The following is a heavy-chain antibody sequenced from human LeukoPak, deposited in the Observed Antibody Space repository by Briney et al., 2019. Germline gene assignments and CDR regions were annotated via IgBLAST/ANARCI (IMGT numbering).Heavy chain of an antibody. CDR1: GGTFSSYA. CDR2: IIPIFGTA. J-gene: IGHJ4*01. CDR3: ARGNLSRGRFPIEY. D-gene: IGHD6-19*01. V-gene: IGHV1-69*13. Sequence: SVKVSCKASGGTFSSYAISWVRQAPGQGLEWMGGIIPIFGTANYAQKFQGRVTITADESTSTAYMELSSLRSEDTAVYYCARGNLSRGRFPIEYLGQGTLVTVSS.